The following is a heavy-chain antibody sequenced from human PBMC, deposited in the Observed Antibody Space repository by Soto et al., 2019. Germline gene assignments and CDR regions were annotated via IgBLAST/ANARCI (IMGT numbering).Heavy chain of an antibody. J-gene: IGHJ6*02. CDR2: IYYSGST. Sequence: LPWTVAGGSIISLCGGWIRQHPGKGLEWIGYIYYSGSTNYNPSLKSRVTISVDTSKNLFSLKLSSVTAADTAVYYCAIEGTSVVSYSYYGMDVWGQGTTVTVSS. CDR3: AIEGTSVVSYSYYGMDV. D-gene: IGHD1-1*01. V-gene: IGHV4-59*11. CDR1: GGSIISLC.